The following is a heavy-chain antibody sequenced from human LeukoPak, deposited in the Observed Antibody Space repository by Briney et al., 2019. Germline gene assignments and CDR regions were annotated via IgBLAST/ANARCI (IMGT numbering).Heavy chain of an antibody. J-gene: IGHJ3*02. D-gene: IGHD5-18*01. CDR1: GFTFSSYA. V-gene: IGHV3-23*01. CDR3: AKMDTATSVDAFDI. Sequence: GGSLRLSCAASGFTFSSYALSWVRQAPGKGLERVSAISGSGGSTYYADSVKGRFTISRDNSKNTLYLQMNSLRAEDTALYYCAKMDTATSVDAFDIWGQGTMVTVSS. CDR2: ISGSGGST.